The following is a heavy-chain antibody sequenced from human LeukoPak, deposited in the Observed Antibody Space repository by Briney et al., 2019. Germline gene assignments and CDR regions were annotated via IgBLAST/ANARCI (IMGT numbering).Heavy chain of an antibody. D-gene: IGHD1-26*01. J-gene: IGHJ4*02. CDR1: GGSFSGYC. CDR2: INHSGST. CDR3: ARGKRGSYITRGDFDY. Sequence: SETLSLTCAVYGGSFSGYCWSWIRQPPGKGLEWIGEINHSGSTNYNPSLKSRVTISVDTSKNQFSLKLSSVTAADTAVYYCARGKRGSYITRGDFDYWGQGTLVTVSS. V-gene: IGHV4-34*01.